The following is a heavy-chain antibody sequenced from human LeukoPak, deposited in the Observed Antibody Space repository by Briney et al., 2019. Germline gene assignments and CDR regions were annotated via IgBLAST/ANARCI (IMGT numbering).Heavy chain of an antibody. D-gene: IGHD6-19*01. Sequence: SETLSLTCAVSGYSISSGYYWGWIRQPPGKGLEWIGSIYHSGSTYYNPPLKSRVTISVDTSKNQFSLKLSSVTAADTAVYYCARHLGYSSGWYVDYFDYWGQGTLVTVSS. J-gene: IGHJ4*02. CDR2: IYHSGST. V-gene: IGHV4-38-2*01. CDR3: ARHLGYSSGWYVDYFDY. CDR1: GYSISSGYY.